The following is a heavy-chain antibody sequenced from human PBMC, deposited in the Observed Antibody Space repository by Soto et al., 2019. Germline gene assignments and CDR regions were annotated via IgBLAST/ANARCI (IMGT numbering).Heavy chain of an antibody. Sequence: GGSLRLSCAASGFTFSSYAMSWVRQAPGKGLEWVSAISGSGGSTYYADSVKGRFTISRDNSKNTLYLQMNSLRAEDTAVYYCAKVRYGDYPEDWYFDLWGRGTLVTVSS. CDR3: AKVRYGDYPEDWYFDL. D-gene: IGHD4-17*01. J-gene: IGHJ2*01. CDR1: GFTFSSYA. CDR2: ISGSGGST. V-gene: IGHV3-23*01.